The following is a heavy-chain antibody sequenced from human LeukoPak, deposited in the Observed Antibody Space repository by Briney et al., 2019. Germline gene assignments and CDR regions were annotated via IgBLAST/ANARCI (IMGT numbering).Heavy chain of an antibody. J-gene: IGHJ4*02. CDR3: ARGPKTYYYDTSAYNG. V-gene: IGHV1-69*13. D-gene: IGHD3-22*01. CDR1: GYTFTSYA. Sequence: ASVKVSCKASGYTFTSYAMHWVRQAPGQRLEWMGGIIPIFGTTNYAQKFQVRVTITADESTSTAYMELSSLRSEDTAVYYCARGPKTYYYDTSAYNGWGQGTLVTVSS. CDR2: IIPIFGTT.